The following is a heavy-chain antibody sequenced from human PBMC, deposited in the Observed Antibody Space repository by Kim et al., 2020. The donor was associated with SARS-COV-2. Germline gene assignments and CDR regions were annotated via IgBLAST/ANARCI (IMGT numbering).Heavy chain of an antibody. V-gene: IGHV1-18*01. CDR2: ISAYNGNT. Sequence: ASVKVSCKASGYTFTSYGISWVRQAPGQGLEWMGWISAYNGNTNYAQKLQGRVTMTTDTSTSTAYMELRSLRSDDTAVYYCARVYYGDLPSSAPQHWYFDLWGRGTLVTVSS. J-gene: IGHJ2*01. CDR1: GYTFTSYG. CDR3: ARVYYGDLPSSAPQHWYFDL. D-gene: IGHD4-17*01.